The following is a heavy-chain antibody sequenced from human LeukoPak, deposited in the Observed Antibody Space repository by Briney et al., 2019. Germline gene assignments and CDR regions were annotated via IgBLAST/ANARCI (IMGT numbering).Heavy chain of an antibody. CDR3: ARVGRVTTPRYSDY. V-gene: IGHV3-7*01. CDR2: IEEHGSQI. Sequence: GGSLRLSCAASGFTFSNYWMSWVRQAPGKGLEWVASIEEHGSQIYYVDSVKGRFTTSRDNAKNSVYLQMNSLRAEDTAVYYCARVGRVTTPRYSDYWGQGTLVTVSS. D-gene: IGHD4-17*01. CDR1: GFTFSNYW. J-gene: IGHJ4*02.